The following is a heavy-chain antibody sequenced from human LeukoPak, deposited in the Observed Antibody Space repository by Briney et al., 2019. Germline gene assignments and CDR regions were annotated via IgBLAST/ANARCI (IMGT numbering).Heavy chain of an antibody. J-gene: IGHJ4*02. CDR3: ARVASNYDFDY. D-gene: IGHD4-11*01. V-gene: IGHV3-7*03. CDR2: IKQDGSEK. Sequence: GGSLRLSCAASGFTFGSYWMSWVRQAPGKGLEWVANIKQDGSEKYYVDSVKGRFTISRDNAQNSLYLQMNSLRAEDTALYYCARVASNYDFDYWGQGTLVSVSS. CDR1: GFTFGSYW.